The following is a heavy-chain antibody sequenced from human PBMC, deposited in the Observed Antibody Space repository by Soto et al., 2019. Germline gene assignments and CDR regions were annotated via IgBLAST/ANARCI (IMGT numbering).Heavy chain of an antibody. CDR2: TIPALGTA. CDR3: ARPDFGDYWYFDL. V-gene: IGHV1-69*08. J-gene: IGHJ2*01. CDR1: GGTFSSHT. D-gene: IGHD4-17*01. Sequence: QDQLVQSGAEVKKPGSSVKVSFKASGGTFSSHTFSWVRQAPGQGLEWMGRTIPALGTATYAQKFQGRVTITADESATTVYMELNSLRSEDTAVYYCARPDFGDYWYFDLWGRGTLVTVSS.